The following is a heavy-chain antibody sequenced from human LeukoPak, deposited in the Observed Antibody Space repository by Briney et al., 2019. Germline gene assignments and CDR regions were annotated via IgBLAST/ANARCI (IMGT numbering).Heavy chain of an antibody. CDR3: ARVKRQTMVRGVIIWFWFDP. J-gene: IGHJ5*02. CDR2: IYYSGST. V-gene: IGHV4-59*01. CDR1: GGSISSYY. Sequence: SETLSLTSTVSGGSISSYYWSWIRQPPGKGLEWIGYIYYSGSTNYNPSLKSRVTISVDTSKNQFSLKLSSVTAADTAVYYCARVKRQTMVRGVIIWFWFDPWGQGTLVTVSS. D-gene: IGHD3-10*01.